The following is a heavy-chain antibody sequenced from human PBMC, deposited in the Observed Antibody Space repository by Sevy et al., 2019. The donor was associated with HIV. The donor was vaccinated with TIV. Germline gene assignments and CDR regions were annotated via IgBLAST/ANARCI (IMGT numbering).Heavy chain of an antibody. V-gene: IGHV3-30*03. D-gene: IGHD6-13*01. CDR3: ARDAGYSVNWYPRFDP. CDR2: ISYDGSHK. CDR1: GFTFSSYA. J-gene: IGHJ5*02. Sequence: GGYLRLSCAASGFTFSSYAMHWVRQAPGKGLEWVAVISYDGSHKYYADSVKGRFTISRDDSKSSLYLQMNTLRAEDTAVYYCARDAGYSVNWYPRFDPWGQGTLVTVSS.